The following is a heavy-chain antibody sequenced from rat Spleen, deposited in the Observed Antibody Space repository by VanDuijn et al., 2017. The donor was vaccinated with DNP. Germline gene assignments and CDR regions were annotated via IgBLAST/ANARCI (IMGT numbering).Heavy chain of an antibody. D-gene: IGHD2-5*01. Sequence: EVQLVESGGGLVQPGRSLKLSCAASGFTFSDYNMAWVRQAPKKGLEWVATIIYDGSRTYYRDSVKGRFTISRDNAKNIQYLQMDSLRSEDTASYYCARHRAYLRGFDYWGQGVMVTVSS. CDR1: GFTFSDYN. CDR2: IIYDGSRT. V-gene: IGHV5S10*01. J-gene: IGHJ2*01. CDR3: ARHRAYLRGFDY.